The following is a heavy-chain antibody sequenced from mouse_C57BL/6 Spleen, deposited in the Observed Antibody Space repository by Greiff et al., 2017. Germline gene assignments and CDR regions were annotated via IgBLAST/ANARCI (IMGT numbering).Heavy chain of an antibody. CDR1: GYAFSSSW. CDR3: ARGTTGTYFDY. Sequence: QVQLKQSGPELVKPGASVKISCKASGYAFSSSWMNWVKQRPGKGLEWIGRIYPGDGDTNYNGKFKGKATLTADKSSSTAYMQLSSLTSEDSAVYFCARGTTGTYFDYWGQGTTLTVSS. D-gene: IGHD4-1*01. V-gene: IGHV1-82*01. CDR2: IYPGDGDT. J-gene: IGHJ2*01.